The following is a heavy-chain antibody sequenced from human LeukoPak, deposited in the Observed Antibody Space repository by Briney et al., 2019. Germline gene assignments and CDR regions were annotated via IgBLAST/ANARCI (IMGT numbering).Heavy chain of an antibody. V-gene: IGHV4-59*08. CDR1: GGAISSYY. CDR3: ARHLASWFDP. Sequence: SETLSLTCSASGGAISSYYWSWIRQPPRKGLEWIGYIHYSGSTKYNPSLRSRVTVSVDTSKNQFSLKMSSVTAADTAVYYCARHLASWFDPWGQGTLVTVSS. CDR2: IHYSGST. J-gene: IGHJ5*02.